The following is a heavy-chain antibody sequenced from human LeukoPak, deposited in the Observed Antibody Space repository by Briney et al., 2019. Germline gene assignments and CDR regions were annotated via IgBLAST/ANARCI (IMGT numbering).Heavy chain of an antibody. V-gene: IGHV1-69*13. D-gene: IGHD2-2*02. CDR2: IIPIFGTA. CDR3: AREQGYCSSTSCYTGMDV. J-gene: IGHJ6*04. Sequence: SVKVSCKASGGTFSSYAISWARQAPGQGLEWMGGIIPIFGTANYAQKFQGRVTITADESTSTANMELSSLRSEDTAVYYCAREQGYCSSTSCYTGMDVWGKGTTVTVSS. CDR1: GGTFSSYA.